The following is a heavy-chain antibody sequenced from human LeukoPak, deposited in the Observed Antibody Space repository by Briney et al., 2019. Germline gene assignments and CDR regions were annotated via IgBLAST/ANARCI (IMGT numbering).Heavy chain of an antibody. D-gene: IGHD1-14*01. J-gene: IGHJ6*03. CDR2: INSDGSST. V-gene: IGHV3-74*01. Sequence: GGSLRLSCAASGFTFSSYWMHWVRQAPGKGLVWVSRINSDGSSTSYADSVKGRFTISRDNAKNTLYLQMNSLRAEDTALYYCVKAKGSTGGDYYYYMAVWGKGTTVTVSS. CDR1: GFTFSSYW. CDR3: VKAKGSTGGDYYYYMAV.